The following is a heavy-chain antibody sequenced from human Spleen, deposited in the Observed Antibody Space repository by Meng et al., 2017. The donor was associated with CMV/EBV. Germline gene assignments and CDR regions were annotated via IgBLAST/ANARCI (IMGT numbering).Heavy chain of an antibody. J-gene: IGHJ1*01. D-gene: IGHD6-13*01. V-gene: IGHV3-33*01. CDR2: IWYEGSKK. CDR1: GSTFNSFA. Sequence: GGSLRLSCVGSGSTFNSFAMSWVRQVPGKGLEWVAVIWYEGSKKFYADSVKGRFTISRDNSKNTLYLQMNSLRAEDTAVYYCARDAYTSSWYTNPAYWGQGTLVTVSS. CDR3: ARDAYTSSWYTNPAY.